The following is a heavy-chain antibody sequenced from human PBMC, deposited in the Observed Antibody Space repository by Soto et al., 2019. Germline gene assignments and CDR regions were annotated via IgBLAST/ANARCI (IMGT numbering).Heavy chain of an antibody. Sequence: SETLSLTCAVYGDSFSGYYWSWIRQPPGKGLEWIGEIIHSGSTNYNLSLKSRVTISVDTSKNQFSLKLSSVTAADTAVYFCARVQGWSYSGYYPFFGYWGQGTLVTVSS. CDR2: IIHSGST. V-gene: IGHV4-34*12. D-gene: IGHD3-22*01. J-gene: IGHJ4*02. CDR3: ARVQGWSYSGYYPFFGY. CDR1: GDSFSGYY.